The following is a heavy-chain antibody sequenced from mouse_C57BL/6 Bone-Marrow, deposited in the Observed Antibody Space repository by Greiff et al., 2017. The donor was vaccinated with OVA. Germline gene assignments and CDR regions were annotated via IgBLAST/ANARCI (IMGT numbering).Heavy chain of an antibody. CDR3: ARHAGDYDGTGTYAMDY. J-gene: IGHJ4*01. CDR2: ISNGGGST. D-gene: IGHD2-4*01. Sequence: EVQRVESGGGLVQPGGSLKLSCAASGFTFSDYYMYWVRQTPEKRLEWVAYISNGGGSTYYPDTVKGRFTISRDNAKNTLYLQMSRLKSEDTAMYYCARHAGDYDGTGTYAMDYWGQGTSVTVSS. CDR1: GFTFSDYY. V-gene: IGHV5-12*01.